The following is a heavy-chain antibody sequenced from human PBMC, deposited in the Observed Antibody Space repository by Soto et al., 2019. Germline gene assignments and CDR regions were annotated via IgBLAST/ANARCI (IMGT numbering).Heavy chain of an antibody. J-gene: IGHJ4*02. CDR3: AREGIAAAGTLDY. CDR1: GGTFSSYT. CDR2: IIPILGIA. Sequence: GASVKVSCKASGGTFSSYTISWVRQAPGQGLEWMGRIIPILGIANYAQKFQGRVTITADKSTSTAYMELSSLRSEDTAVYYCAREGIAAAGTLDYWGQGTLVTVSS. V-gene: IGHV1-69*04. D-gene: IGHD6-13*01.